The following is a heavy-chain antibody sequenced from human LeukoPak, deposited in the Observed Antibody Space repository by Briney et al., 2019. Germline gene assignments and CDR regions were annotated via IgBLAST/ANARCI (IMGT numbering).Heavy chain of an antibody. J-gene: IGHJ4*02. CDR2: IYSGGST. V-gene: IGHV3-66*01. CDR1: EFSVGSNY. D-gene: IGHD4-11*01. CDR3: TSVTHLGVPLNPTR. Sequence: QPGGSLRLSCAASEFSVGSNYMTWVRQAPGKGLEWVSLIYSGGSTYYADSVKGRFTISRDNSKNTLYLQMNGLKPEDTATYYCTSVTHLGVPLNPTRGGQGALVTVSS.